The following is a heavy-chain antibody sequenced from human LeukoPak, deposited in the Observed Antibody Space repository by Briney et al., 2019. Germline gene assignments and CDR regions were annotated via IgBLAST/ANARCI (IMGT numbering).Heavy chain of an antibody. J-gene: IGHJ4*02. Sequence: PGGSLRLSXGASGFIFSRHWMSWVRQAPGKGPEWVANIKQDGSERYYVGSVKGRFTISRDNAKNLLYLQMNSLRAEDTALYYCARDGGHSTDFDYWGQGTLVTVSS. V-gene: IGHV3-7*01. CDR2: IKQDGSER. CDR1: GFIFSRHW. D-gene: IGHD2/OR15-2a*01. CDR3: ARDGGHSTDFDY.